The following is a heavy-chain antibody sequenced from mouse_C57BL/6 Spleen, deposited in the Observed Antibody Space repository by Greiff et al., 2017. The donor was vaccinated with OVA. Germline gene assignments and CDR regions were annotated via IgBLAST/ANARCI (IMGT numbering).Heavy chain of an antibody. CDR3: VRDKRDYDYDAAWFAY. Sequence: EVQGVESGGGLVQPKGSLKLSCAASGFTFNTYAMHWVRQAPGKGLEWVARIRSKSSNYATYYADSVKDRFTISRDDSQSMLYLQMNNLKTEDTAMYYCVRDKRDYDYDAAWFAYWGQGTLVTVSA. J-gene: IGHJ3*01. CDR1: GFTFNTYA. V-gene: IGHV10-3*01. D-gene: IGHD2-4*01. CDR2: IRSKSSNYAT.